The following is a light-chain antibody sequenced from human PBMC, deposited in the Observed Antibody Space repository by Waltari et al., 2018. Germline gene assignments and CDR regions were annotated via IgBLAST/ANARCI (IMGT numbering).Light chain of an antibody. V-gene: IGLV1-40*01. CDR1: SSNHADSYD. CDR3: QSYDSSLSGVV. J-gene: IGLJ2*01. Sequence: QSVLTQPPSVSGAPGQRVTIPCTGSSSNHADSYDVHWYQQLPGTAPKLLIYGNINRPSGVPDRFSGSKSGTSASLAITGLQAEDEAEYYCQSYDSSLSGVVFGGGTKLTVL. CDR2: GNI.